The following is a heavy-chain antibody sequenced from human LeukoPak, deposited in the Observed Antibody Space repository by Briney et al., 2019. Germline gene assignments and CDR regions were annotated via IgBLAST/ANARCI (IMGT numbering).Heavy chain of an antibody. CDR2: INPNSGGT. CDR1: GYTFTGYY. J-gene: IGHJ4*02. Sequence: SVKVSCKASGYTFTGYYMHWVRQAPGQGLEWMGWINPNSGGTNYAQKFQGRVTMTRDKSISTAYMELSRLRSDDTAVYYCARGAASNSSPVDYWGQGTLVTVSS. D-gene: IGHD6-6*01. CDR3: ARGAASNSSPVDY. V-gene: IGHV1-2*02.